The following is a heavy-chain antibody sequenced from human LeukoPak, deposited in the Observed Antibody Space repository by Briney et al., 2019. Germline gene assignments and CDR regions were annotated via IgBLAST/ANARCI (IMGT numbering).Heavy chain of an antibody. Sequence: GGSLRLSCAASGFTFSSYGMHWVRQAPGKGLEWVAVIWYGGSNKYYADSVKGRFTISRDNSKNTLYLQMNSLRAEDTAVYYCAKEGATGAFDIWGQGTMVTVSS. CDR3: AKEGATGAFDI. CDR2: IWYGGSNK. J-gene: IGHJ3*02. V-gene: IGHV3-30*02. D-gene: IGHD1-26*01. CDR1: GFTFSSYG.